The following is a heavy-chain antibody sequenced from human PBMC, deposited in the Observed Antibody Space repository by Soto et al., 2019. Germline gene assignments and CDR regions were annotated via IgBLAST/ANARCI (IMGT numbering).Heavy chain of an antibody. D-gene: IGHD2-15*01. CDR2: ISGSGGST. CDR1: GFTFSSYA. V-gene: IGHV3-23*01. J-gene: IGHJ6*02. CDR3: AKDLEDIVVVARDGMDV. Sequence: PVGSLRLSCAASGFTFSSYAMSWVRQAPGKGLEWVSAISGSGGSTYYADSVKGRFTISRDNSKNTLYLQMNSLRAEDTAVYYCAKDLEDIVVVARDGMDVWGQGTTVTVSS.